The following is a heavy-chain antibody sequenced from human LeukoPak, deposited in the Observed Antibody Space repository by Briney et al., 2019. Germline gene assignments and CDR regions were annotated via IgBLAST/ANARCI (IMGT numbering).Heavy chain of an antibody. CDR3: ARDQLGVVVPAIWFDP. Sequence: GGSLRLSCAASGFTFSSYVMHWVRQAPGKGLEWVSSISSSSSYIYYADSVKGRFTISRDNAKNSLYLQMNSLRAEDTAVYYCARDQLGVVVPAIWFDPWGQGTLVTVSS. V-gene: IGHV3-21*01. D-gene: IGHD2-2*01. CDR1: GFTFSSYV. J-gene: IGHJ5*02. CDR2: ISSSSSYI.